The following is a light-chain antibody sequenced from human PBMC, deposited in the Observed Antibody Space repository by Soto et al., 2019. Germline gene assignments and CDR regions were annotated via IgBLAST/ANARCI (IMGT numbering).Light chain of an antibody. V-gene: IGLV1-47*02. CDR1: TSNIGSNH. J-gene: IGLJ3*02. CDR3: ATWHDGLWV. Sequence: QSVLTQPPSVSGTPGQRVTISCSGSTSNIGSNHVNWYQQLPGTAPKLLIYGTYRRPSGVPDRFSASKSGTSASLAISGLRSEDEADFYCATWHDGLWVFGGGTKLTVL. CDR2: GTY.